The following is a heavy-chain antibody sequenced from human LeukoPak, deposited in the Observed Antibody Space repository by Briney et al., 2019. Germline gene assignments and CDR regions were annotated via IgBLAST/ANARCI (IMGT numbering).Heavy chain of an antibody. D-gene: IGHD3-22*01. Sequence: APVKVSCKASGGTFSSYAISWVRQAPGQGLEWMGGIIPIFGTANYAQKFQGRVTITADESTSTAYMELSSLRSEDTAVCYCASEEESYYDSSGYYNWGQGTLVTVSS. V-gene: IGHV1-69*13. CDR2: IIPIFGTA. J-gene: IGHJ4*02. CDR1: GGTFSSYA. CDR3: ASEEESYYDSSGYYN.